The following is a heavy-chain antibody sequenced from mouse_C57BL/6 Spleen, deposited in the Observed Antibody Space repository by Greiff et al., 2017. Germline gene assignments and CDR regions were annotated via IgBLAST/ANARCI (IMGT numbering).Heavy chain of an antibody. CDR2: IDPETGGT. CDR1: GYTFTDYE. V-gene: IGHV1-15*01. J-gene: IGHJ3*01. D-gene: IGHD1-1*01. CDR3: TRKVYYYGSRSFAY. Sequence: QVQLQQSGAELVRPGASVTLSCKASGYTFTDYEMHWVKQTPVHGLEWIGAIDPETGGTAYNQKFKGKAILTADKSSSTAYMELRSLTSEDSAVYYCTRKVYYYGSRSFAYWGQGTLVTVSA.